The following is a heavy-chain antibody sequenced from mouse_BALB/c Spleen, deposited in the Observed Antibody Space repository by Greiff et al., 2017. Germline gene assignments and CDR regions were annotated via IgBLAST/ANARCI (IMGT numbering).Heavy chain of an antibody. D-gene: IGHD2-3*01. V-gene: IGHV5-12-2*01. CDR2: ISNGGGST. Sequence: EVKLMESGGGLVQPGGSLKLSCAASGFTFSSYTMSWVRQTPEKRLEWVAYISNGGGSTYYPNTVKGRFTISRDNAKNTLYLQMSSLKSEDTAMYYCARLGDGYHGGFAYWGQGTLVTVSA. CDR1: GFTFSSYT. CDR3: ARLGDGYHGGFAY. J-gene: IGHJ3*01.